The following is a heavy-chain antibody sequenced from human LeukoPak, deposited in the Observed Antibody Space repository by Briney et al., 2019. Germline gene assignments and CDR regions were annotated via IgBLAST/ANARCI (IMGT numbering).Heavy chain of an antibody. Sequence: GGSLRLSCVVSGFSFSSYAMAWVRQVPGKGLEWVSSISAGGRTYYADSGKGRFTISRDNSKETVFLQMNSLRAEDTAHYYCAKGKVNHDGAFDFWGQGTTVTVSS. J-gene: IGHJ3*01. CDR3: AKGKVNHDGAFDF. V-gene: IGHV3-23*01. D-gene: IGHD3-16*01. CDR2: ISAGGRT. CDR1: GFSFSSYA.